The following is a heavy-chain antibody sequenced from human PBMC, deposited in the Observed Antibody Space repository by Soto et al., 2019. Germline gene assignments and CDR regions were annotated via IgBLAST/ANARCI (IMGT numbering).Heavy chain of an antibody. D-gene: IGHD3-3*01. Sequence: GGSLRLSCAASGFTFSSYAMSWVRQAPGKGLEWVSAISGSGGSTYYADSVKGRFTISRDNSKNTLYLQMNSLRAEDTAVYYCAKGEWLLYGGGYFDYWGQGTLVTVSS. CDR1: GFTFSSYA. CDR2: ISGSGGST. CDR3: AKGEWLLYGGGYFDY. J-gene: IGHJ4*02. V-gene: IGHV3-23*01.